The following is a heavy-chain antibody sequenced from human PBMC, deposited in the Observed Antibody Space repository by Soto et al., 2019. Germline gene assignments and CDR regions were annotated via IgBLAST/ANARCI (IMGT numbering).Heavy chain of an antibody. V-gene: IGHV1-69*01. CDR2: IIPVLGTP. Sequence: QVLLVQSSAEVKKPGSSVKVSCKASGGTFTSTAFSWVRQAPGQGLEWMGGIIPVLGTPNYAQKFQARLTVTADASTTTFHMELSSLRSDDTAVYYCASSAGLDHLLNYYGLNVWGQGTTVTVSS. D-gene: IGHD6-13*01. CDR3: ASSAGLDHLLNYYGLNV. J-gene: IGHJ6*02. CDR1: GGTFTSTA.